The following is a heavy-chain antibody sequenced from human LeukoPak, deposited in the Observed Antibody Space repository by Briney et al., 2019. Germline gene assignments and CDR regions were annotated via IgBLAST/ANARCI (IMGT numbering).Heavy chain of an antibody. D-gene: IGHD6-19*01. V-gene: IGHV4-59*01. J-gene: IGHJ4*02. CDR2: IYYSGST. Sequence: SETLSLTCTVSGGSISSYYWSWIRQPPGKGLEWIGNIYYSGSTNYNPSLKSRVTISVVTSKNQLSLTLSSVTAADTAVYYCARDRGSEAGFDYWGQGTLVTVSS. CDR3: ARDRGSEAGFDY. CDR1: GGSISSYY.